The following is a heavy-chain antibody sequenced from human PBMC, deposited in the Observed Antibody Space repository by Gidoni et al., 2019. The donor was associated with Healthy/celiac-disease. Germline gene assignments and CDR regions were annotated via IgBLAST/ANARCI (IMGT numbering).Heavy chain of an antibody. CDR3: ARHGSTVVTPSNWFDP. Sequence: QLQLQESGPGLVKPSETLSLTCTVSGGSISISSYYWGWIRQPPGKGLEWIGSIYYSGSTYYNPSLKSRVTISVDTSKNQFSLKLSSVTAADTAVYYCARHGSTVVTPSNWFDPWGQGTLVTVSS. CDR1: GGSISISSYY. V-gene: IGHV4-39*01. CDR2: IYYSGST. J-gene: IGHJ5*02. D-gene: IGHD4-17*01.